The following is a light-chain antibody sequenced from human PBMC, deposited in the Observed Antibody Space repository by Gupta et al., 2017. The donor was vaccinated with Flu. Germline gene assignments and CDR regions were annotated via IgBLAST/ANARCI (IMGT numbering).Light chain of an antibody. CDR2: GAS. CDR1: QSVSSN. CDR3: QQYNNWPPLT. J-gene: IGKJ4*01. V-gene: IGKV3-15*01. Sequence: EIVMTQSPATLSVSPGERATLSCRASQSVSSNLAWYQQKPGHAPRLLIYGASTRATGIPARFSGSWSGTEFTLTISSLQSEDFAVYYCQQYNNWPPLTFGGGTKVEIK.